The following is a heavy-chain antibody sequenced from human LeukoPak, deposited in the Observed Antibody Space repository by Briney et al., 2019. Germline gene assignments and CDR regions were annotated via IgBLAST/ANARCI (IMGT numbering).Heavy chain of an antibody. Sequence: GGSLRLSCAASGFTFSDYYMSWIRQAPGEGLEWLSYISSAASAIYYADSVRGRFTISRDNTNNSLLLQMNSLRAEDSAVYYCARVAVAGTIHWGQGTLVTVSS. J-gene: IGHJ4*02. CDR2: ISSAASAI. CDR1: GFTFSDYY. V-gene: IGHV3-11*04. D-gene: IGHD6-19*01. CDR3: ARVAVAGTIH.